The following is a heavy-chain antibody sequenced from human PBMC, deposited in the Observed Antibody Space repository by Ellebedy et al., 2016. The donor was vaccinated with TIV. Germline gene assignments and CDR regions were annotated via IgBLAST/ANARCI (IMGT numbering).Heavy chain of an antibody. D-gene: IGHD3-16*01. CDR2: IKSKSDGGTT. J-gene: IGHJ4*02. CDR1: GFTFSDAW. Sequence: GGSLRLSCAVSGFTFSDAWANWVRQAPGKGLEWVGRIKSKSDGGTTDYAAPVKGRFTISGDDSKSTLYLQMNSLKTEDTAVYYCTTGGRAYVAGYWGQGTPVTVAS. V-gene: IGHV3-15*07. CDR3: TTGGRAYVAGY.